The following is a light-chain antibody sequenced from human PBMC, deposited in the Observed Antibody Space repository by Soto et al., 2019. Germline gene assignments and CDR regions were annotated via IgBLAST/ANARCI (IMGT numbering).Light chain of an antibody. CDR2: EVS. Sequence: QSVLTQPPSASGSPGQSVTISCTGTSSDVGGYNYVSWYQQHPDKAPKLMIYEVSKRPSGVPDRFSGSKSGNTASLTVSGLQAEDEADYYCSSYAGSNNIIFGGGTKVTVL. V-gene: IGLV2-8*01. CDR3: SSYAGSNNII. J-gene: IGLJ2*01. CDR1: SSDVGGYNY.